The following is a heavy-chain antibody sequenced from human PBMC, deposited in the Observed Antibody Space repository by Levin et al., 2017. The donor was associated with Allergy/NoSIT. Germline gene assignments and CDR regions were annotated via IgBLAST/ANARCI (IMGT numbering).Heavy chain of an antibody. CDR1: GYSFTSYW. D-gene: IGHD3-9*01. Sequence: HGESLKISCKGSGYSFTSYWIGWVRQMPGKGLEWMGIIYPGDSDTRYSPSFQGQVTISADKSISTAYLQWSSLKASDIAMYYCAKTSRNYDILTGYYYYFDYWGQGTLVTVSS. J-gene: IGHJ4*02. V-gene: IGHV5-51*01. CDR2: IYPGDSDT. CDR3: AKTSRNYDILTGYYYYFDY.